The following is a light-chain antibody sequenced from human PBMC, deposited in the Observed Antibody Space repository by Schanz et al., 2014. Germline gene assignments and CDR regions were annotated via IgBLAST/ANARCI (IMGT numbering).Light chain of an antibody. CDR2: EVS. CDR3: CSYVGHSTVL. Sequence: QSALTQPASVSGSPGQSITISCTGTSSDVGSYNLVSWYQQHPGIAPKLMIYEVSKRPSGVSTRFSGSKSGNTASLTISGLQAEDEADYYCCSYVGHSTVLFGGGTKLTVL. CDR1: SSDVGSYNL. V-gene: IGLV2-23*02. J-gene: IGLJ2*01.